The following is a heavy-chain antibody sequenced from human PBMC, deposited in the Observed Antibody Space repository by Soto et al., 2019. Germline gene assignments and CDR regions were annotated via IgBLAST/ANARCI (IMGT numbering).Heavy chain of an antibody. V-gene: IGHV3-66*01. CDR3: ARERRYGDDVTAPLDWYFDL. D-gene: IGHD4-17*01. CDR2: IYSGGST. CDR1: GFTVSRNY. J-gene: IGHJ2*01. Sequence: EVQLVESGGGLVQPGGSLRLSCAASGFTVSRNYMSWVRQAPGKGLEWVSVIYSGGSTYYADSVKGRFTIYRDNSKNTLYLQMNILGAEDTAVYYCARERRYGDDVTAPLDWYFDLWGRGTLVTVSS.